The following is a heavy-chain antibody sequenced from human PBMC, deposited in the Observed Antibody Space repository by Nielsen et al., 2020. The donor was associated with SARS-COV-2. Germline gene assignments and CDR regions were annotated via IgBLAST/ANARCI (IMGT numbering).Heavy chain of an antibody. Sequence: GGSMSLSCAASGFTFNIYAMAWVSRAQGRGLQWVTGVSASGGSTYYTDSVKGRFSISRDNSKNTLFLQMHSLRVEDTALYYCAKDGVVWGDALDLWGQGTMVTVSS. V-gene: IGHV3-23*01. D-gene: IGHD3-16*01. CDR2: VSASGGST. CDR1: GFTFNIYA. CDR3: AKDGVVWGDALDL. J-gene: IGHJ3*01.